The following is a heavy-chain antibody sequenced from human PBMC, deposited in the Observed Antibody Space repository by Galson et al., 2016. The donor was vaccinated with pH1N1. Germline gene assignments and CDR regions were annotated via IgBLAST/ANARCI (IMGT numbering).Heavy chain of an antibody. CDR1: GFTFSNTW. V-gene: IGHV3-15*01. J-gene: IGHJ3*01. CDR3: FGWQDDAWGTGNTFEV. D-gene: IGHD1-14*01. Sequence: SLRLSCAASGFTFSNTWMHWVRQAPGKGLEWVGRIKSKFHGGATDYAAPVQGRFTISRDDSENTLYLQMNSLKTEDTALYYCFGWQDDAWGTGNTFEVWGQGTMVSVSS. CDR2: IKSKFHGGAT.